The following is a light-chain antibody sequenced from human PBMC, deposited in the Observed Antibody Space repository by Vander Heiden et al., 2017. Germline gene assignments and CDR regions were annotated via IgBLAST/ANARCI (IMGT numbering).Light chain of an antibody. CDR3: NSRDSSGNHV. V-gene: IGLV3-19*01. CDR1: SLRSYY. J-gene: IGLJ1*01. Sequence: SSELTHDPAVSVALGQTVRITCQGVSLRSYYASWYQQKPGQAPVLVIYGKNNRPSGIPDRFSGSSSGNTASLTITGAQAEDEADYYCNSRDSSGNHVFGTGTKVTVL. CDR2: GKN.